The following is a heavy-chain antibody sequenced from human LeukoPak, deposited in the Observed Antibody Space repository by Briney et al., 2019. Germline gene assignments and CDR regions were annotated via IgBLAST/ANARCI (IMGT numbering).Heavy chain of an antibody. CDR3: ARFLRSCSSTSCYARVFDY. V-gene: IGHV4-31*03. J-gene: IGHJ4*02. CDR2: IYYSGST. Sequence: SQTLSVTCTVSGGSISSGGYYWSWIRQHPGKGLEWIGYIYYSGSTYYNPSLKSRVTISVDTSKNQFSLKLSSVTAADTAVYYCARFLRSCSSTSCYARVFDYWGQGTLVTVSS. CDR1: GGSISSGGYY. D-gene: IGHD2-2*01.